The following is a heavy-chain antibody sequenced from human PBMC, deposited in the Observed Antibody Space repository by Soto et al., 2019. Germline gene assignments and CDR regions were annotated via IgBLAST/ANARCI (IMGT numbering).Heavy chain of an antibody. CDR1: GGSISSYY. V-gene: IGHV4-59*08. CDR3: ASPDGSYHYMDV. CDR2: IYYSGST. Sequence: SETLSLTCTVSGGSISSYYWTWIRQPPGKGLEWIGYIYYSGSTNYNPSLKSRVTISVATSKTQFSLKLSSVTAADTAVYYCASPDGSYHYMDVWGKGTTVTV. J-gene: IGHJ6*03.